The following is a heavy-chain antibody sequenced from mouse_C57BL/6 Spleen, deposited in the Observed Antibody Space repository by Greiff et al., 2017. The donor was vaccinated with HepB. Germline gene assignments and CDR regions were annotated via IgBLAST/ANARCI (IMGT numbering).Heavy chain of an antibody. V-gene: IGHV1-50*01. CDR1: GYTFTSYW. CDR3: ARADDYDGTWFAY. CDR2: IDPSDSYT. J-gene: IGHJ3*01. Sequence: QVQLQQPGAELVKPGASVKLSCKASGYTFTSYWMQWVKQRPGQGLEWIGEIDPSDSYTNYNQKFKGKATLTVDTSSSTAYMQRSSLTDEDSAVYYCARADDYDGTWFAYWGQGTLVTVSA. D-gene: IGHD2-4*01.